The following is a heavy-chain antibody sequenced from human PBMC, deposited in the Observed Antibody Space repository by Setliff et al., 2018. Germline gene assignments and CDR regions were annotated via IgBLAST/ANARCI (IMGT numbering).Heavy chain of an antibody. CDR3: ARDEVNCSGSKCYSGFDS. J-gene: IGHJ4*02. D-gene: IGHD2-15*01. Sequence: GSLRLSCEASGFNFNLYNMNWVRQAPGKGLEWVSYIISNSLTIHYADSVRGRFTVSRDNARNSLYLQMNNLRAEDTAVYYCARDEVNCSGSKCYSGFDSWGQGTLVTVSS. CDR2: IISNSLTI. V-gene: IGHV3-48*01. CDR1: GFNFNLYN.